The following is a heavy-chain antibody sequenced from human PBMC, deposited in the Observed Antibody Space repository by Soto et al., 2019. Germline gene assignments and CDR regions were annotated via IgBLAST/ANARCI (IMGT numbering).Heavy chain of an antibody. J-gene: IGHJ4*02. CDR3: ATFYGGDCTTTTCYGDFDY. D-gene: IGHD2-2*01. Sequence: QVQLVQSGAEVKKPGSSVKVSCKASGGIFNRYSVSWVRQAPGQGLEWMGRIIPLFGITNYAQKFQGRVMITADQATNTAYMEVKGLRSEDTALYYCATFYGGDCTTTTCYGDFDYWGQGTLVTVTS. CDR2: IIPLFGIT. V-gene: IGHV1-69*02. CDR1: GGIFNRYS.